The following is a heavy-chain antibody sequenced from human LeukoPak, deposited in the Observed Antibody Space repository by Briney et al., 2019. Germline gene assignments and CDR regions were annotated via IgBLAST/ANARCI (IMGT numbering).Heavy chain of an antibody. J-gene: IGHJ4*02. CDR1: GFTFSSYS. CDR2: ISSSSSYI. V-gene: IGHV3-21*01. D-gene: IGHD2-2*02. CDR3: ARDWLGYCSSTSCYRTHFDY. Sequence: GGSLRLSCAVSGFTFSSYSMNWVRQAPGKGLEWVSSISSSSSYIYYADSVKGRFTISRDNAKNSLYLQMNSLRAEDTAVYYCARDWLGYCSSTSCYRTHFDYWGQGTLVTVSS.